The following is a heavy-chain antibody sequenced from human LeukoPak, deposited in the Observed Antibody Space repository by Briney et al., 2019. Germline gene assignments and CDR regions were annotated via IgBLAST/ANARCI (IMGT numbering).Heavy chain of an antibody. D-gene: IGHD5-12*01. CDR2: ISGRTGGT. V-gene: IGHV3-23*01. J-gene: IGHJ4*02. Sequence: GGSLRLSCAASGFTFNTNAMSWVRQAPGKGLEWVSAISGRTGGTYYADSVKGRFTIPRDNSKSTLYLQMDSLRAEDTAVYYCAKCGNSGCHLIDYWGQGTLVTISS. CDR1: GFTFNTNA. CDR3: AKCGNSGCHLIDY.